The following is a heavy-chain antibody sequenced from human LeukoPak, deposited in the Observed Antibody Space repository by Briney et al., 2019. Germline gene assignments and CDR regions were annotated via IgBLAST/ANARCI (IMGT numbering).Heavy chain of an antibody. V-gene: IGHV3-23*01. CDR3: AKDRGFGEYFPFFY. J-gene: IGHJ4*02. D-gene: IGHD3-10*01. CDR2: ISGSGGST. Sequence: PGGSVRLSCAASGFTFSTYAMSWVRQTPEKGLEGVSAISGSGGSTYYADSVKGRFTISRDNSKTTLYLQMNSLRAEDTAVYYCAKDRGFGEYFPFFYWGQGTLVTVSS. CDR1: GFTFSTYA.